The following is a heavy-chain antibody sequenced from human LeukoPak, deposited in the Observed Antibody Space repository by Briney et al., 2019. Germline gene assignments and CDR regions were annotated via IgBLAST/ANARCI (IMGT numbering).Heavy chain of an antibody. D-gene: IGHD3-10*01. J-gene: IGHJ5*02. CDR2: ISTDGTST. CDR1: GFSFSTYA. Sequence: GRSLRLSCAASGFSFSTYAMHWVRHVQGKGLGWVAVISTDGTSTSYADSVKGRLPTSKDNSRITLYLQLSSLRNEDTAVYYCAKDGPLRRGTWAWGQGTLVTVSS. CDR3: AKDGPLRRGTWA. V-gene: IGHV3-30*04.